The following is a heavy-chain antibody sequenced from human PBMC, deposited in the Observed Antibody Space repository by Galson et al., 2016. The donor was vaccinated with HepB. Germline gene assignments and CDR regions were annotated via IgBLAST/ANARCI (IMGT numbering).Heavy chain of an antibody. J-gene: IGHJ6*03. CDR1: GFTFTTYW. CDR3: AREQPMILYGRRYYYMDV. Sequence: SLRLSCAASGFTFTTYWMHWVRQAPGKGLVWVSRINLDGSTTTYADSVKGRFTISRDSAKNTLYLQMNSVRAEDTAVYYCAREQPMILYGRRYYYMDVWGKGATVTVSS. CDR2: INLDGSTT. D-gene: IGHD2-8*01. V-gene: IGHV3-74*01.